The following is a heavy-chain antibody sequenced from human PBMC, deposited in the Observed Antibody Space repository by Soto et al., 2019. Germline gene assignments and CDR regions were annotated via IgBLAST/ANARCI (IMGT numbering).Heavy chain of an antibody. V-gene: IGHV4-30-4*01. Sequence: SETLSLTCTVSGGSISSGDYYWSWIRQPPGKGLEWIGYIYYSGSTYYNPTLKSRVTISVDTSKNQFSLKLSSVTAADTAVYYCASLGEVDGRLDYWGQGTLVTVSS. J-gene: IGHJ4*02. CDR3: ASLGEVDGRLDY. CDR2: IYYSGST. CDR1: GGSISSGDYY.